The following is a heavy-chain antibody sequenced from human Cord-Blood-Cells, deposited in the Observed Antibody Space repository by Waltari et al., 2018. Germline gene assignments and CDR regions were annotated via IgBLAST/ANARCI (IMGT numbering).Heavy chain of an antibody. Sequence: QVQLQQWGAGLLKPSETLSLTCAVYGGSFSGYYWSWIRQPPGKGLEWIGEINHSGSTNYNPSLKSRVTISVDTSKNQFSLKLSSVTAADTAVYYCARGALNQPVYGMDVWGQGTTVTVSS. V-gene: IGHV4-34*01. J-gene: IGHJ6*02. CDR1: GGSFSGYY. CDR2: INHSGST. CDR3: ARGALNQPVYGMDV.